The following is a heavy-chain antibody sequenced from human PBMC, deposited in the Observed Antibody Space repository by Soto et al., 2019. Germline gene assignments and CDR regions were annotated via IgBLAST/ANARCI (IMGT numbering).Heavy chain of an antibody. CDR3: XREQPNWYYYYSYGMDG. J-gene: IGHJ6*02. V-gene: IGHV3-7*01. CDR1: GFTFSSYG. Sequence: HPGGSLRLSCAASGFTFSSYGMSWVRQAPGKGLEWVANIKQDGSEKYYVDSVKGRFTISRDNAKNSLYLQMNSLRAEDTAVYYCXREQPNWYYYYSYGMDGWGEGTTDTVS. D-gene: IGHD6-13*01. CDR2: IKQDGSEK.